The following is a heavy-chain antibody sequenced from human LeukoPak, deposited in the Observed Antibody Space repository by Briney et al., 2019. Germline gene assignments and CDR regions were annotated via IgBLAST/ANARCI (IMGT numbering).Heavy chain of an antibody. Sequence: PGGSLRLSCAASGFTFSDYYMSWIRQAPGKGLEWVSYISSSGSTLYYADSVKGRFTISRDNAKNSLYLQMNSLRAEDTAVYYCARRIYSSGWDDAFDIWGQGTMVTVSS. J-gene: IGHJ3*02. CDR2: ISSSGSTL. CDR1: GFTFSDYY. D-gene: IGHD6-19*01. V-gene: IGHV3-11*01. CDR3: ARRIYSSGWDDAFDI.